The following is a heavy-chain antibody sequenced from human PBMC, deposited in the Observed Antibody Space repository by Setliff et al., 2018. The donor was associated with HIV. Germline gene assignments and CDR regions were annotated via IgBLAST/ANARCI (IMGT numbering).Heavy chain of an antibody. V-gene: IGHV3-11*03. D-gene: IGHD3-9*01. CDR2: IGNSGSHI. J-gene: IGHJ3*02. CDR1: GFTFTDYY. Sequence: PGESLKISCAASGFTFTDYYMSWIRQAPRKGLEWVSYIGNSGSHINYADSVKGRFTISRDNPKNSLFLQMNSLRAEDTAMYYCARQGFDTGNFYAAFDIWGQGTMVTVSS. CDR3: ARQGFDTGNFYAAFDI.